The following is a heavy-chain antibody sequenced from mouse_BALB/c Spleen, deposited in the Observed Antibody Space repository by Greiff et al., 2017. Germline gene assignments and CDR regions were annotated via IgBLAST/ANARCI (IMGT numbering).Heavy chain of an antibody. CDR2: IYPGDGDT. CDR1: GYTFTSYW. J-gene: IGHJ4*01. V-gene: IGHV1-87*01. D-gene: IGHD1-2*01. Sequence: SGAELARPGASVKLSCKASGYTFTSYWMQWVKQRPGQGLEWIGAIYPGDGDTRYTQKFKGKATLTADKSSSTAYMQLSSLASEDSAVYYCARYHYYGTGYYAMDYWGQGTSVTVSS. CDR3: ARYHYYGTGYYAMDY.